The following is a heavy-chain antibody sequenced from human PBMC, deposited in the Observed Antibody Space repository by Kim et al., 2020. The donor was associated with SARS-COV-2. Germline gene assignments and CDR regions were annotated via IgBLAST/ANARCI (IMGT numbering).Heavy chain of an antibody. Sequence: ASVKVSCKASGYTFTSYYMHWVRQAPGQGLEWMGIINPSGGSTSYAQKFQGRVTMTRDTSTSTVYMELSSLRSEDTAVYYCARNAVGVVVPAAMWSSNVWFDPWGQGTLVTVSS. CDR1: GYTFTSYY. CDR2: INPSGGST. D-gene: IGHD2-2*01. J-gene: IGHJ5*02. V-gene: IGHV1-46*01. CDR3: ARNAVGVVVPAAMWSSNVWFDP.